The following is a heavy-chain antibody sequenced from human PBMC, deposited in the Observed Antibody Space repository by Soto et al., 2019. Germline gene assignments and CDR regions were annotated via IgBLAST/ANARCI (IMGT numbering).Heavy chain of an antibody. CDR3: ARGGRYCSGGSCYLGYYYGMDV. CDR2: INHSGST. D-gene: IGHD2-15*01. Sequence: QVQLQQWGAGLLKPSETLSLTCAVYGGSFSGYYWSWIRQPPGKGLEWIGEINHSGSTNYNPSLKSRVTLSVDTSKNQFSLKLSSVTAADTAVYYCARGGRYCSGGSCYLGYYYGMDVWGQGTTVTVSS. V-gene: IGHV4-34*01. J-gene: IGHJ6*02. CDR1: GGSFSGYY.